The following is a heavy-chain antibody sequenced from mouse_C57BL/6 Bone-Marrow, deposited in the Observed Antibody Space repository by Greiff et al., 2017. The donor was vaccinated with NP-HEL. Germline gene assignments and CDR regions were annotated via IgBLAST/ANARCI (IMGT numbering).Heavy chain of an antibody. V-gene: IGHV1-81*01. D-gene: IGHD4-1*02. CDR1: GYTFTSYG. J-gene: IGHJ4*01. CDR2: IYPRSGNT. CDR3: AQLGRDAMDY. Sequence: QVHVKQSGAELARPGASVKLSCKASGYTFTSYGISWVKQRTGQGLEWIGEIYPRSGNTYYNEKFKGKATLTADKSSSTAYMELRSLTSEDSAVYFCAQLGRDAMDYWGQGTSVTVSS.